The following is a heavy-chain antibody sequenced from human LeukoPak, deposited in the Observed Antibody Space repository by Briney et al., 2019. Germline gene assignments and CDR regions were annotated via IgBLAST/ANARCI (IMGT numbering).Heavy chain of an antibody. V-gene: IGHV3-53*01. J-gene: IGHJ4*02. CDR3: ARFLDSSATPFDY. CDR2: VYSGGST. CDR1: GFTVSSKY. D-gene: IGHD3-22*01. Sequence: GGSLRLSCAASGFTVSSKYMSWVRQAPGKGLEWVSVVYSGGSTNYADSVKGRFTISRDNSKNTPYLQMNSLRAEDTAVYYCARFLDSSATPFDYWGQGTLVTVSS.